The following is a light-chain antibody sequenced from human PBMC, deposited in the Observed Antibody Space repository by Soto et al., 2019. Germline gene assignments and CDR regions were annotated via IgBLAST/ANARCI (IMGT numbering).Light chain of an antibody. CDR2: AAS. Sequence: DIHMTHSPSSLSASVVDRVTITCRASQSISKYVNWYQHKPGKAPTVLIHAASSLQSGVPSRFSGSGSGTDFFLTISSLQPEDFAVYYCQQSHSKPLTFGGGTKVDIK. CDR3: QQSHSKPLT. V-gene: IGKV1-39*01. J-gene: IGKJ4*01. CDR1: QSISKY.